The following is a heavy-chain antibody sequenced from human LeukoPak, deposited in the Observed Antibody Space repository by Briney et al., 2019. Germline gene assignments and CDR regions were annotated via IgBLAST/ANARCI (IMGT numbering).Heavy chain of an antibody. CDR1: GFFFNSYW. J-gene: IGHJ6*02. V-gene: IGHV3-7*01. CDR2: IKQDGSEK. CDR3: ARAMDV. Sequence: GGSLRLSCVTSGFFFNSYWMSWVRQAPGKGLEWVANIKQDGSEKYYVDSVKGRFTISRDNAKNSVYLQMNSLRAEDTAVYYCARAMDVWGQGTTVTVSS.